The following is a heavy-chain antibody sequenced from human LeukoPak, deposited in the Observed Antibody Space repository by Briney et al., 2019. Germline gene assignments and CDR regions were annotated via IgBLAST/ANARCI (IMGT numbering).Heavy chain of an antibody. D-gene: IGHD4-23*01. CDR1: GGTFSSYT. Sequence: ASVKVSCKASGGTFSSYTISWVRQAPGQGLEWMGRIIPILGIANYAQKFQGRVTITADKSTSTAYMELSSLRSEDTAVYYCARATVVTQPDYWGQGTLVTVSS. CDR2: IIPILGIA. J-gene: IGHJ4*02. V-gene: IGHV1-69*02. CDR3: ARATVVTQPDY.